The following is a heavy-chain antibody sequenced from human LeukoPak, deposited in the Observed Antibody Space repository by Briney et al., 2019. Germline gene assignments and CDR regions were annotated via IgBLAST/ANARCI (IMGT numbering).Heavy chain of an antibody. D-gene: IGHD5-12*01. CDR1: GFSFDDYA. Sequence: PGGSLRLSCAASGFSFDDYAMHWVRQAPGKGLEWVSGISWNSGSIGYADSVKGRFTISRDNAKNSLYLQMNSLRAEETALYYCAKGDHSGYDSIRGPYYFDYWGQGTLVTVSS. J-gene: IGHJ4*02. CDR3: AKGDHSGYDSIRGPYYFDY. V-gene: IGHV3-9*01. CDR2: ISWNSGSI.